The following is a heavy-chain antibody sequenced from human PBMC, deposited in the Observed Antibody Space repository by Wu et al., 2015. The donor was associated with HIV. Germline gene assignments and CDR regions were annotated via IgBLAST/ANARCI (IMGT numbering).Heavy chain of an antibody. J-gene: IGHJ4*02. CDR3: ARPMTTVTPALLDY. Sequence: QVQVVQSGAEVKKPGASVMVSCKASGNTFTSHDINWVRQATGQGLEWMGWMNPNSGNTGYAQKLQGRVTMTTDTSTSTAYMELRSLRSDDTAVYYCARPMTTVTPALLDYWGQGTLVTVSS. CDR2: MNPNSGNT. V-gene: IGHV1-8*01. CDR1: GNTFTSHD. D-gene: IGHD4-17*01.